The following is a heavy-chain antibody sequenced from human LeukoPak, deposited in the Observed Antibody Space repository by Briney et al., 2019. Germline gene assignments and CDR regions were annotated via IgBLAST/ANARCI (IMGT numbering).Heavy chain of an antibody. CDR1: GYTFTSYY. D-gene: IGHD2-21*02. J-gene: IGHJ4*02. Sequence: GASVKVSCKASGYTFTSYYMHWVRQAPGQGLEWMGIINPSGGSTSYAQKFQGRVTMTRDMSTSAVYMELSSLRSEDTAVYYCARDQGGDFTFDYWGQGTLVTVSS. CDR2: INPSGGST. CDR3: ARDQGGDFTFDY. V-gene: IGHV1-46*01.